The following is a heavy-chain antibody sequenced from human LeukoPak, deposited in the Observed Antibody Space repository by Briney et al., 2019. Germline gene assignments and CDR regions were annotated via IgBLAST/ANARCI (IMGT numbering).Heavy chain of an antibody. Sequence: GGSLRLSCAASGFTFSSHGMSWVRQAPGKGLEWVSTISGSGDYTYYADSVKGRFTISRDNSKNTLYLQMNSLRAEDTAIYYCAKVTYGSGTYGAFDLWGQGTLVTVSS. CDR3: AKVTYGSGTYGAFDL. J-gene: IGHJ4*02. CDR1: GFTFSSHG. V-gene: IGHV3-23*01. D-gene: IGHD3-10*01. CDR2: ISGSGDYT.